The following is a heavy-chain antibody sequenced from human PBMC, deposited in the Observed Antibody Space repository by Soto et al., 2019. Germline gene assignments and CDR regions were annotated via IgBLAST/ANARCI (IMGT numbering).Heavy chain of an antibody. D-gene: IGHD2-15*01. Sequence: PGGSQRLSCAASGFSLSSYAMSWVRQAPGKGLEWVSLVSSSGSSTYYADSVKGRFTISRDNSKNMLYLQMNGLRAEDTAIYYCAKSRKKAAYENYMDVWGKGTTVTVSS. J-gene: IGHJ6*03. CDR3: AKSRKKAAYENYMDV. CDR2: VSSSGSST. V-gene: IGHV3-23*01. CDR1: GFSLSSYA.